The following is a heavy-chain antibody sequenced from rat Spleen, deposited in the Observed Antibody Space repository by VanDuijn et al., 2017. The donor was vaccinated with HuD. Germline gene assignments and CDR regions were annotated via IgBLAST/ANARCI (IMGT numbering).Heavy chain of an antibody. CDR3: ARGDYSGGGAFDY. CDR2: IWTGGST. J-gene: IGHJ2*01. D-gene: IGHD1-1*01. Sequence: QVQLKESGPGLVQHSQTLSLTCTVSGFSLTSYNGHWVRQPTGKGLEWMGIIWTGGSTDYNSALKSRLSISRDTSKSQVFLKMNSLQTEDMATYYCARGDYSGGGAFDYGGKGVMFTVSS. V-gene: IGHV2-30*01. CDR1: GFSLTSYN.